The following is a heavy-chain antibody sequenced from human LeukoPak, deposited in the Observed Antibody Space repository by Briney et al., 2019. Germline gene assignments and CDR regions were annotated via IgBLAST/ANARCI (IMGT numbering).Heavy chain of an antibody. CDR3: AREGGLVVVTAKDAFDI. CDR1: GGSIGSYY. D-gene: IGHD2-21*02. Sequence: PSETLSLTCTVSGGSIGSYYWSWIRQPAGKGLEWIGRIYTSGSTNYNPSLKSRVTISVDTSKNQFSLKLSSVTAADTAVYYCAREGGLVVVTAKDAFDIWGQGTMVTVSS. V-gene: IGHV4-4*07. CDR2: IYTSGST. J-gene: IGHJ3*02.